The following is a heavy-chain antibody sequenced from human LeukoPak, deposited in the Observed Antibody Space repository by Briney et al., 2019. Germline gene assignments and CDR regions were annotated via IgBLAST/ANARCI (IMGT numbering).Heavy chain of an antibody. Sequence: SQTLSLTCAISGDSVSINSAAWSWIRQSPSRGLEWLRRTYYKSQWYNDYAVSVKSRITINPDASKNHFSLQLNSVTPEDTAIYYCATSRTTDAFHIWGQGTMVTVSS. J-gene: IGHJ3*02. D-gene: IGHD1-1*01. CDR2: TYYKSQWYN. V-gene: IGHV6-1*01. CDR3: ATSRTTDAFHI. CDR1: GDSVSINSAA.